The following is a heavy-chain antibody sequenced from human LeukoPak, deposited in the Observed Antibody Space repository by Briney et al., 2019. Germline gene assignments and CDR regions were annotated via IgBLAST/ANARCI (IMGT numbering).Heavy chain of an antibody. CDR2: FNPEDDET. V-gene: IGHV1-24*01. J-gene: IGHJ4*02. CDR3: GTARNDWGYFDY. D-gene: IGHD1-1*01. CDR1: GYTLTELS. Sequence: ASVRVSCTVSGYTLTELSMHWVRQAPGKGLEWVGGFNPEDDETIYAQKFQGRVTITEDTSTDTAYMELSSLRSEDTAVYYCGTARNDWGYFDYWGEGTLVTVSS.